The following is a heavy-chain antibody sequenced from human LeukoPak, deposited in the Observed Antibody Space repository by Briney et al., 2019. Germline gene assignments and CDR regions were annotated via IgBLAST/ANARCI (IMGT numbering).Heavy chain of an antibody. CDR1: GGSISSGGYY. J-gene: IGHJ3*02. CDR2: IYHSGST. D-gene: IGHD2-21*01. Sequence: SQTLSLTCTVSGGSISSGGYYWSWIRQPPGKGLEWIGYIYHSGSTYYNPSLKSRVTISVDRSKNQFSLKLSSVTAADTAVYYCARDSLSLLAFDIWGQGTMVTVSS. V-gene: IGHV4-30-2*01. CDR3: ARDSLSLLAFDI.